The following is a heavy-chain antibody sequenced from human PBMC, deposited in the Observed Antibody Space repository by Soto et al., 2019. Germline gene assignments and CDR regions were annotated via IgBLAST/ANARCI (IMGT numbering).Heavy chain of an antibody. V-gene: IGHV1-46*03. CDR3: SSHCSVRCSAWVDP. CDR1: GYTFTKYY. D-gene: IGHD2-15*01. Sequence: QVQLVQSGAEVKKPGASVKISCRASGYTFTKYYVHWVRQAPGQGLEWMGVIDPRGGGTTYAQKFQGRVTLTRVMATSTVYMDPSSLRPEDTAFYFCSSHCSVRCSAWVDPWGQGTLVIVSS. CDR2: IDPRGGGT. J-gene: IGHJ5*02.